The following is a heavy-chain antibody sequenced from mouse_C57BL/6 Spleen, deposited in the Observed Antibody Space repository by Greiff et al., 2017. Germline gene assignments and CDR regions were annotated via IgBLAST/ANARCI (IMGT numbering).Heavy chain of an antibody. V-gene: IGHV1-22*01. Sequence: VQLQQSGPELVKPGASVKMSCKASGYTFTDYNMHWVKQSHGKSLEWIGYINPNNGGTSYNQKFKGKATLTVNKSSSTAYMELRSLTSEDSAVYYCARLGQLSLLFDYWGQGTTLTVSS. D-gene: IGHD3-2*02. J-gene: IGHJ2*01. CDR3: ARLGQLSLLFDY. CDR2: INPNNGGT. CDR1: GYTFTDYN.